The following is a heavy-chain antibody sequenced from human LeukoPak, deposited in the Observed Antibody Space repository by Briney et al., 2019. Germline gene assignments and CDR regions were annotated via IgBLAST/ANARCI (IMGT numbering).Heavy chain of an antibody. J-gene: IGHJ3*02. V-gene: IGHV3-30*02. CDR1: GFTFGNYG. CDR3: AKDSGVGMATTFSILDI. Sequence: PGGSLRLSCAASGFTFGNYGMHWVRQAPGKGLEWVAFIRYDGSNKYYADSVKGRFTISRDNSKNTLYLQMNSLSAEDTAVYYCAKDSGVGMATTFSILDIWGRGTMVTVSS. CDR2: IRYDGSNK. D-gene: IGHD5-24*01.